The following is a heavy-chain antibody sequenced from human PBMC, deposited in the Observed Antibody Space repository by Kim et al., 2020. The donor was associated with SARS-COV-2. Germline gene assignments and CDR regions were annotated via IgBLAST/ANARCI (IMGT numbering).Heavy chain of an antibody. V-gene: IGHV3-30*01. D-gene: IGHD6-19*01. J-gene: IGHJ4*02. Sequence: DSVKGRCTISRDNSKNTLYLEVNNLKVEDTAIYHCARDSLPSFSTGWWNFDYWGQGILVTVSS. CDR3: ARDSLPSFSTGWWNFDY.